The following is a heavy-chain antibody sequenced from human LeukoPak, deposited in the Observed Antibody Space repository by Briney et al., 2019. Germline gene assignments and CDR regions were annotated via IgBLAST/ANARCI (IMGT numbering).Heavy chain of an antibody. CDR3: ASYSYYYDSSGYFDY. V-gene: IGHV4-61*01. D-gene: IGHD3-22*01. J-gene: IGHJ4*02. Sequence: SETLSLTCTVSGGSIRSSYYYWSWIRQPPGKGLEWIGYIYYSGSTNYNPSLKSRVTISVDTSKNQFSLKLSSVTAADTAVYYCASYSYYYDSSGYFDYWGQGTLVTVSS. CDR2: IYYSGST. CDR1: GGSIRSSYYY.